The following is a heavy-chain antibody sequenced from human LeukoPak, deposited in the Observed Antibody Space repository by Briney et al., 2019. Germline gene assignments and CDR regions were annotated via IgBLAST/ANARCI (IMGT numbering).Heavy chain of an antibody. CDR2: ISSGGSTT. V-gene: IGHV3-48*03. CDR3: ARVQQPSGIQGYYYGMGV. D-gene: IGHD6-13*01. CDR1: GFTLSSYE. Sequence: GGSLRLSCAASGFTLSSYEMKWVRQAPGKGLEWVSYISSGGSTTYYADSVKGRFTISRDNAKNSLYLQMNSLRAEDTAVYYCARVQQPSGIQGYYYGMGVWGQGTTVTVSS. J-gene: IGHJ6*02.